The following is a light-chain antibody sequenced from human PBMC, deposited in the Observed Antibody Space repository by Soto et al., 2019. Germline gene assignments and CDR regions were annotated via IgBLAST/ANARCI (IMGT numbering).Light chain of an antibody. CDR3: QQYVTSPRT. V-gene: IGKV3-20*01. Sequence: EIELTQSPDTLSLSPGERATLFCRASQTLSINSLAWYQQKPGQAPRLLIYGASFRATGIPARFSGRGSGTDFTLSISRLEPEDFAVYYCQQYVTSPRTFGQGTKVDIK. J-gene: IGKJ1*01. CDR2: GAS. CDR1: QTLSINS.